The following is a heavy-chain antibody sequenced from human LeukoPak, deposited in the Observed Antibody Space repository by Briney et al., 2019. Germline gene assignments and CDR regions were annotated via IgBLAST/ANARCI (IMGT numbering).Heavy chain of an antibody. V-gene: IGHV1-2*06. CDR2: INPNSGGT. J-gene: IGHJ6*03. Sequence: GASVKVSCKASGYTFTGYYMHWVRQAPGQGLEWMGRINPNSGGTNYAQKFQGRVTMTRDTSISTAYMELSRLRSDDTAVYYCARAGVVRNSAGYYYYMDVWGKGTTVTVSS. CDR1: GYTFTGYY. D-gene: IGHD3-10*01. CDR3: ARAGVVRNSAGYYYYMDV.